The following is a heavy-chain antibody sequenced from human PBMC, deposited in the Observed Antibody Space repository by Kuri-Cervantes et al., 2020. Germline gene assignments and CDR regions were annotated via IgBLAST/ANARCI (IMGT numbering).Heavy chain of an antibody. V-gene: IGHV3-7*01. CDR1: GFTLSNYW. D-gene: IGHD3-3*01. CDR2: IHQLGHTE. J-gene: IGHJ4*02. Sequence: GGSLRLSCVGSGFTLSNYWMTWVRQAPGKGLEWVANIHQLGHTEHYVDSVKGRFTISRDNAKNSLYLQMNSLRVEDTAVYFCGRERPGGATALEWWGQGTLVTVSS. CDR3: GRERPGGATALEW.